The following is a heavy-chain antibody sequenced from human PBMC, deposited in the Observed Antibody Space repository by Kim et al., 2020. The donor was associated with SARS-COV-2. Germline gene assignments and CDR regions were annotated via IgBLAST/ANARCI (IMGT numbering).Heavy chain of an antibody. CDR2: IWHDESSK. CDR3: AKAMVPDA. V-gene: IGHV3-33*06. D-gene: IGHD3-10*01. J-gene: IGHJ5*02. CDR1: GFIFSNFA. Sequence: GGSLRLSCTTSGFIFSNFAMHWVRQAPGRGLEWVAVIWHDESSKYYSDSVKGRFTVSRDNSKNTLHLQMSSLIAEDTAVYYCAKAMVPDAWGQGTQVTVS.